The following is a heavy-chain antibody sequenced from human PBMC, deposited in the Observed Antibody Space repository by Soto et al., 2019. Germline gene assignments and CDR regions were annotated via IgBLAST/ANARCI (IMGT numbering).Heavy chain of an antibody. V-gene: IGHV4-4*02. J-gene: IGHJ4*02. D-gene: IGHD1-7*01. CDR1: GGSFTSNNW. Sequence: SETLSLTGAVSGGSFTSNNWWTWVRQPPGQGLEWIGEIYRTGSTNYNPSLKSRVTISLDKSENQFSLKVTSLTAADTAVYYCASRDPGTSVDYWGQGTLVTVSA. CDR3: ASRDPGTSVDY. CDR2: IYRTGST.